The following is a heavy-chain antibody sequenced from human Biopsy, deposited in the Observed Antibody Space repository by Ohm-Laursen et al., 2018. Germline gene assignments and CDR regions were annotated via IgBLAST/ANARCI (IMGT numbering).Heavy chain of an antibody. D-gene: IGHD6-19*01. CDR1: AYSFGDHR. V-gene: IGHV1-2*02. CDR2: IDPKSGGT. CDR3: ALQSVAQMKNFDY. J-gene: IGHJ4*02. Sequence: ASVKVSCKAFAYSFGDHRIHWVRQAPGQGLEWMGWIDPKSGGTNYAQKFQGNITMTKNTSMSTAYMEMSRLRSDDTAVYYCALQSVAQMKNFDYWGQGTLVTVSS.